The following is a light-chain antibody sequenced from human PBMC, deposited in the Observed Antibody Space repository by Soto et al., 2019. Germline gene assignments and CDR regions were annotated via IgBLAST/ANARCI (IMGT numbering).Light chain of an antibody. Sequence: EIVMTQSPATLSVSSGERATLSCRASQSVNSNLAWYQQKPGQAPRLLIYGASTRATGIPARFSGSGSGTEFTLTISSLQSEDFAVYYCQQYNDWPLTFGGGTKVDIK. V-gene: IGKV3-15*01. CDR2: GAS. J-gene: IGKJ4*01. CDR1: QSVNSN. CDR3: QQYNDWPLT.